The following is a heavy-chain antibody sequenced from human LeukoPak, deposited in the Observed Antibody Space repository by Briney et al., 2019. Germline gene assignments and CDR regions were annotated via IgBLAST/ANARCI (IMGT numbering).Heavy chain of an antibody. D-gene: IGHD3-3*01. V-gene: IGHV4-38-2*02. CDR2: FYHGGST. Sequence: PSETLSLTCTVSGYSISTGYYWDWIRQPPGKGLEWIGTFYHGGSTYYNPSLKSRVTISVDTSKNQFSLTLSSVTAADTAVYYCARLYFSRNVFIPARWDYWGQGTLVTVSS. J-gene: IGHJ4*02. CDR3: ARLYFSRNVFIPARWDY. CDR1: GYSISTGYY.